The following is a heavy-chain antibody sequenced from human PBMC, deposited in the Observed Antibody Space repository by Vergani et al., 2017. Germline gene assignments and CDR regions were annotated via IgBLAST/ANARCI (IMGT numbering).Heavy chain of an antibody. J-gene: IGHJ4*02. CDR2: ISAYNGNT. D-gene: IGHD3-10*01. CDR1: GYTFTSYG. V-gene: IGHV1-18*01. CDR3: ARDPPSDYYGSGSYSPDDY. Sequence: QVQLVQSGAEVKKPGASVKVSCKASGYTFTSYGISWVRQAPGQGLEWMGWISAYNGNTNYAQKLQGRVTMTTDTSTSTAYMELRCLRSDDTAVYYCARDPPSDYYGSGSYSPDDYWGQGTLVTVSS.